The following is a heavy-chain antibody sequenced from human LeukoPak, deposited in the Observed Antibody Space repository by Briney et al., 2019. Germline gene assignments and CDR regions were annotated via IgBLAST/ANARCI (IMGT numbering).Heavy chain of an antibody. J-gene: IGHJ4*02. V-gene: IGHV4-4*07. CDR3: AREGRYGDYEGY. CDR1: GASLNSYY. D-gene: IGHD4-17*01. CDR2: IYSGGST. Sequence: MASETLSLTCTVSGASLNSYYWSWIRQPAGKGLEWIGRIYSGGSTNYNPYLKSRVTLSVDTSKNQFSLRLSSLTVADTAVYYCAREGRYGDYEGYWGQGTLVTVSS.